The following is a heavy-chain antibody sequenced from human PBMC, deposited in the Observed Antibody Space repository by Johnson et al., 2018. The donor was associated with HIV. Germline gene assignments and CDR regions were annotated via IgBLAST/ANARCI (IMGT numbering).Heavy chain of an antibody. CDR3: AGGVAVAFDI. D-gene: IGHD6-19*01. CDR1: GFTFSSYA. CDR2: ISGSGYRT. V-gene: IGHV3-23*04. J-gene: IGHJ3*02. Sequence: VQLVESGGGVVQPGRSLRLSCAASGFTFSSYAMHWVRQAPGKGLEWVSPISGSGYRTYYADSVKGRFTISRDNSKNTLYVQMNSLRAEDTAVYYCAGGVAVAFDIWGPGTMVTVSS.